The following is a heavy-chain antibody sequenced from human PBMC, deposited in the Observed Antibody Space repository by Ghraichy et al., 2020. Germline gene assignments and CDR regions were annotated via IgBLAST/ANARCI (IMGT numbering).Heavy chain of an antibody. Sequence: GGSLRLSCTASGFTFGDYAMSWFRQAPGKGLEWVGFIRSKAYGGTTEYAASVKGRFTISRDDSKSIAYLQMNSLKTEDIAVYYCTSLRARPRYYYGMDVWGQGTTVTVSS. V-gene: IGHV3-49*03. J-gene: IGHJ6*02. D-gene: IGHD6-6*01. CDR3: TSLRARPRYYYGMDV. CDR2: IRSKAYGGTT. CDR1: GFTFGDYA.